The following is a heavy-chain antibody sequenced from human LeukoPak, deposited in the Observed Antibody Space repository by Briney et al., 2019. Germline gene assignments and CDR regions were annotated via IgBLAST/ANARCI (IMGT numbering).Heavy chain of an antibody. CDR2: FDPEDGET. J-gene: IGHJ4*02. CDR1: GYTLTELS. Sequence: GASVKVSCKVSGYTLTELSMHWVRQAPGKGLEWMGGFDPEDGETIYAQKFQGRVTMTEDTSTGTAYMELSSLRSEDTAVYYCATGRYYYDSSGYPQLDYWGQGTLVTVSS. D-gene: IGHD3-22*01. CDR3: ATGRYYYDSSGYPQLDY. V-gene: IGHV1-24*01.